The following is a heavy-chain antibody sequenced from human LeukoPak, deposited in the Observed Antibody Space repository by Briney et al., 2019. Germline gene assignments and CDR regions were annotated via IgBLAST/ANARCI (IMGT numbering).Heavy chain of an antibody. J-gene: IGHJ4*02. D-gene: IGHD2-21*01. CDR2: IIPSDGST. CDR3: ATVISMPFDY. Sequence: ASVKVSCKASGYTFTGYNMHWVRQAPGQGPEWMGIIIPSDGSTSYAQKFQGRVTMTEDTSTDTAYMELSSLRSEDTAVYYCATVISMPFDYWGQGTLDTVSS. CDR1: GYTFTGYN. V-gene: IGHV1-46*01.